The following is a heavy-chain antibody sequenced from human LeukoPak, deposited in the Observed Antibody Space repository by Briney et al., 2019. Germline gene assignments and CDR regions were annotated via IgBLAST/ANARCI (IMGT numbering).Heavy chain of an antibody. V-gene: IGHV4-61*02. CDR3: ARDSSSPRVKYFQH. CDR2: IYTSGST. D-gene: IGHD6-6*01. CDR1: GGSISSGSYY. J-gene: IGHJ1*01. Sequence: SETLSLTCTLSGGSISSGSYYWSWIRQPAGKGLEWIGRIYTSGSTNYNPSLKSRVTISVDTSKNRFSLKLNSVTAADTAVYYCARDSSSPRVKYFQHWGQGTLVTVSS.